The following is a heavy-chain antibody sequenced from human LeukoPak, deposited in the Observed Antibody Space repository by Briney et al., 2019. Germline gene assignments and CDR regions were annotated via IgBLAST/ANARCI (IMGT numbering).Heavy chain of an antibody. V-gene: IGHV3-9*01. CDR3: AKDTRITIFYGMDV. J-gene: IGHJ6*02. CDR2: ISWNSGSI. CDR1: GFTFDDYA. Sequence: GRSLRLSCAASGFTFDDYAMHWVRQAPGKGLEWVSGISWNSGSIGYADSVKGRFTISRDNAKNSLYLQMNSLRAEDTALYYCAKDTRITIFYGMDVWGQGTTVTVSS. D-gene: IGHD3-9*01.